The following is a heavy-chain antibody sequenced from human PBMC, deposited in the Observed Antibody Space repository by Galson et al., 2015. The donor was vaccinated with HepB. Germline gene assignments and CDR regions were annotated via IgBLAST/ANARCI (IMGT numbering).Heavy chain of an antibody. V-gene: IGHV3-21*01. Sequence: SLRLSCAASGFTFSTYDMNWVRQAPGKGLEWVSSISTTGGYIAYADSMRGRFTTSRDNAKNSLYLQMSCLTDEDTAIYYCARGKSSRPDSWGQGTLVTVSS. CDR1: GFTFSTYD. CDR2: ISTTGGYI. CDR3: ARGKSSRPDS. J-gene: IGHJ4*02. D-gene: IGHD6-13*01.